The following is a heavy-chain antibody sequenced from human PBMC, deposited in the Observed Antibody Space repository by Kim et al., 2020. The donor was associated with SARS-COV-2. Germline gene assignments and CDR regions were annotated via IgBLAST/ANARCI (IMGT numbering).Heavy chain of an antibody. CDR1: GFTFSSYA. CDR2: ISSNGGST. V-gene: IGHV3-64*01. D-gene: IGHD3-22*01. J-gene: IGHJ6*02. CDR3: ARGGYYYDSSGYYSIGGMDV. Sequence: GGSLRLSCAASGFTFSSYAVHWVRQAPGKGLEYVSAISSNGGSTYYANSVKGRFTISRDNSKNTLYLQMGSLRAEDMAVYYCARGGYYYDSSGYYSIGGMDVWGQGTTVTVSS.